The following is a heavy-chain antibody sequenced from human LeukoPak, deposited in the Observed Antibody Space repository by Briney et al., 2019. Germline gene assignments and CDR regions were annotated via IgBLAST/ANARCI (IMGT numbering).Heavy chain of an antibody. D-gene: IGHD5-24*01. CDR1: GFTFSSYA. CDR3: AREDGYSDSSEFAY. J-gene: IGHJ4*02. CDR2: ISNSGSEI. V-gene: IGHV3-21*04. Sequence: GGSVRLSCAASGFTFSSYAMHWVRQAPGKGLEWVGAISNSGSEIYYRDSVKGRFTISRDKAKNSLYLHLNSLRAEDTAVYYCAREDGYSDSSEFAYWGQGTLVPVSS.